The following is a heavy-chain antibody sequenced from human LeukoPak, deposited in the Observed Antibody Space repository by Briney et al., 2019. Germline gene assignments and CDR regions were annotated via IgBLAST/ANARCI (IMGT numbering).Heavy chain of an antibody. D-gene: IGHD6-19*01. CDR2: IYSGGTT. CDR1: GFSLSSKY. J-gene: IGHJ4*02. CDR3: TKLKGWYGDGYFDS. Sequence: GGSLRLSCAASGFSLSSKYMSWVRQPAGKGPEWVSVIYSGGTTFYADSVKGRFTISRDNSKNTLYLQMNSLRPDDTAVYYCTKLKGWYGDGYFDSWGPGTLVTVSS. V-gene: IGHV3-53*01.